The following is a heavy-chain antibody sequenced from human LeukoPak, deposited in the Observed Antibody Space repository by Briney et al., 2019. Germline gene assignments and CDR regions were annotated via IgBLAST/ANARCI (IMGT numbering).Heavy chain of an antibody. CDR2: ISGSGGST. V-gene: IGHV3-23*01. Sequence: PGGSLRLSCAASGFTFSSYAMSWVRQAPGKGLEWVSAISGSGGSTYYADSVKGRFTISRDNSKNTLYLQMNSLRAEDTAVYYCAKDQTTLYDYVWGSYRPDAFDIWGQGTMVTVSS. CDR3: AKDQTTLYDYVWGSYRPDAFDI. D-gene: IGHD3-16*02. J-gene: IGHJ3*02. CDR1: GFTFSSYA.